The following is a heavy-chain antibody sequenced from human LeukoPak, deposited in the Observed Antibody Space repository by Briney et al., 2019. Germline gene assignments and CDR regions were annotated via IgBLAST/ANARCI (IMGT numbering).Heavy chain of an antibody. J-gene: IGHJ6*02. CDR2: FDPEDGET. D-gene: IGHD1-26*01. Sequence: ASVKVSCKVSGYTLTELSMHWVRQAPGKGLEWMGGFDPEDGETIYAQKFQGRVTMTEDTSTDTAYMELSSLRSEDTAVYYCATVGATRSNYYYYGMDVWGQGTTVTVSS. CDR1: GYTLTELS. V-gene: IGHV1-24*01. CDR3: ATVGATRSNYYYYGMDV.